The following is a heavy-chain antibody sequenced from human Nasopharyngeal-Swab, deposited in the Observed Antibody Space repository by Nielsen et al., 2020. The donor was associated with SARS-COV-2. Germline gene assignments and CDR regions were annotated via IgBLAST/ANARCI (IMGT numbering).Heavy chain of an antibody. V-gene: IGHV2-70*01. Sequence: WIRQPPGNALEWLALIDWDDDKYYSTSLKTRLTISKDTSKNQVVLTMTNMDPVDTATYYCARTRGYYYGSGSYSGWFDPWGQGTLVTVSS. CDR3: ARTRGYYYGSGSYSGWFDP. J-gene: IGHJ5*02. D-gene: IGHD3-10*01. CDR2: IDWDDDK.